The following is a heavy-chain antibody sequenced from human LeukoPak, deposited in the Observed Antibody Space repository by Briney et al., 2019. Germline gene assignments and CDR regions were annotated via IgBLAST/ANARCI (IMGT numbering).Heavy chain of an antibody. CDR2: IYSGGST. CDR3: ASDNYYDSSGYYY. V-gene: IGHV3-66*01. J-gene: IGHJ4*02. Sequence: PGGSLRLSCAASGFTVSSNYMSWVRQAPGKGLEWVSVIYSGGSTYYADSVKGRFTISRDNSKNTLYLQMNSLRAEDTAVYYCASDNYYDSSGYYYWGQGTLGTVSS. CDR1: GFTVSSNY. D-gene: IGHD3-22*01.